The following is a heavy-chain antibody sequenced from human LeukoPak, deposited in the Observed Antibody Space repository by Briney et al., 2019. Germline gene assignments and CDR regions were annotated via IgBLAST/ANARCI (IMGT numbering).Heavy chain of an antibody. CDR3: ARGYYPPRWYFDL. CDR1: GGSFSSYS. D-gene: IGHD3-10*01. Sequence: SETLSLTCALYGGSFSSYSWSWTWIRQPPEKGLGWIGEIIEKGNANYNPSLKSRVTIDLDTSKNQFSLKLTSMTAAATAIYYCARGYYPPRWYFDLWGRGTLVTVSS. CDR2: IIEKGNA. V-gene: IGHV4-34*01. J-gene: IGHJ2*01.